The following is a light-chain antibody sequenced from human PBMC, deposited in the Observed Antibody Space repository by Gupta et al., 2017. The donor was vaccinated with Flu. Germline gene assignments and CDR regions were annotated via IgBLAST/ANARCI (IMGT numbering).Light chain of an antibody. CDR2: EHD. CDR1: SGSIAGNY. Sequence: NFMLTQPHSVSESPWKTVTISCTRSSGSIAGNYVQWYRQRPGSALTTVIYEHDRRLSGVPDRFSGSIDSSSNSAALTISGLRTEDEADYYWQSDDRSSVVFGGGTKLTVL. CDR3: QSDDRSSVV. J-gene: IGLJ2*01. V-gene: IGLV6-57*03.